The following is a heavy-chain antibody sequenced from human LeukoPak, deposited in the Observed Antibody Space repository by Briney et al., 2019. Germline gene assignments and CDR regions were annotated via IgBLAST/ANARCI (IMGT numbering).Heavy chain of an antibody. J-gene: IGHJ4*02. CDR1: GGTFSSYA. CDR2: IIPILGIA. CDR3: ARVASENYYGSGSLGY. Sequence: ASVKVSCKASGGTFSSYAISWVRQAPGQGLEWMGRIIPILGIANYAQKFQGRVTITADKSTSTAYMELSSLRSEDTAVYYCARVASENYYGSGSLGYWGQGTLVTVSS. D-gene: IGHD3-10*01. V-gene: IGHV1-69*04.